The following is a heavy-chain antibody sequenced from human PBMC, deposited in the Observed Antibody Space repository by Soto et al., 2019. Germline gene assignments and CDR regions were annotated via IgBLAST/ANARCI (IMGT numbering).Heavy chain of an antibody. Sequence: SVKGYWKTSGGTISSYAISWVRQAPGQGLEWMGGIIPIFGTANYAQKFQGRVTITADESTSTAYMELSSLRSEDTAVYYCASSITMVRGVADSYCGMDVCGQATTVTLSS. CDR1: GGTISSYA. V-gene: IGHV1-69*13. CDR3: ASSITMVRGVADSYCGMDV. J-gene: IGHJ6*02. CDR2: IIPIFGTA. D-gene: IGHD3-10*01.